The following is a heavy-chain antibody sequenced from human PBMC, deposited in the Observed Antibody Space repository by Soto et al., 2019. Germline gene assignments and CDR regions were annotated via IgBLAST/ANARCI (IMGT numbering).Heavy chain of an antibody. CDR2: IFPDDSDT. CDR1: GYIIKNYW. J-gene: IGHJ4*02. Sequence: PGESLKISCKASGYIIKNYWIGWVRQMPGQGLEWMGIIFPDDSDTRYSPSFQGHVTISVDKSISTAYVQWSSLKASDSAINYCFRGGVTSRTFDYWGQGTLVTVSS. V-gene: IGHV5-51*01. D-gene: IGHD3-16*01. CDR3: FRGGVTSRTFDY.